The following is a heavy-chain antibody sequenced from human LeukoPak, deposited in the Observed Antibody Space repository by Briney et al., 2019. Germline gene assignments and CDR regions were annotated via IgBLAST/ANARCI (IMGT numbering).Heavy chain of an antibody. V-gene: IGHV4-31*03. D-gene: IGHD3-3*01. CDR2: IYYSGST. CDR1: GGSISSGGYY. Sequence: LSLTCTVSGGSISSGGYYWSWIRQHPGKGLEWIGYIYYSGSTYYNPSLKSRVTISVDTSKNQFSLKLSSVTAADTAVYYCARAINDFWSGYPGYYFDYWGQGTLVTVSS. J-gene: IGHJ4*02. CDR3: ARAINDFWSGYPGYYFDY.